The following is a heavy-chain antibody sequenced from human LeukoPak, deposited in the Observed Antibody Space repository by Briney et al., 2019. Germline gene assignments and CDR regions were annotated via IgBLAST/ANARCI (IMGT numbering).Heavy chain of an antibody. J-gene: IGHJ6*03. CDR2: IKEDGSEK. CDR1: GFTFSSYS. V-gene: IGHV3-7*01. CDR3: GRGLVVRGVSQYSYYYYMDV. Sequence: GGSLRLSCAASGFTFSSYSMNWVRQAPGKGLEWVANIKEDGSEKYYVDSVKGRFTISRDNAKKSLYLQMNSLRAEDTAVYYCGRGLVVRGVSQYSYYYYMDVWGKGTTVTVSS. D-gene: IGHD3-10*01.